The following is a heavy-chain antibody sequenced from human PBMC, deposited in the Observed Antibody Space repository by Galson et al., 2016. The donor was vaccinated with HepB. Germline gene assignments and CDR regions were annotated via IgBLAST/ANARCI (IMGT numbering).Heavy chain of an antibody. CDR2: INQVGSAT. V-gene: IGHV3-7*03. J-gene: IGHJ4*02. Sequence: SVRVSCAASGFTFSSCWMVWVRQAPGEGLEWVANINQVGSATNYVESVKGRFTISRGNVKNPLYLQMNSLGVEDTAVYYCAREPFISPGDYWGPGTLVTVSA. D-gene: IGHD2/OR15-2a*01. CDR3: AREPFISPGDY. CDR1: GFTFSSCW.